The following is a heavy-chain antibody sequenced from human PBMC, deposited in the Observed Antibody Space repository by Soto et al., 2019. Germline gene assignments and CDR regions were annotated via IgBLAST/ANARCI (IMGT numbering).Heavy chain of an antibody. J-gene: IGHJ1*01. V-gene: IGHV3-30-3*01. CDR3: LDYPFQH. CDR1: GFTFSSYA. CDR2: ISYDGSNK. Sequence: PGGSLRLSCAASGFTFSSYAMHWVRQAPGKGLEWVAVISYDGSNKYYADSVKGRFTISRDNSKNTLYLQMNSLRAEDTAVYYCLDYPFQHWGQGTLVTVSS. D-gene: IGHD4-17*01.